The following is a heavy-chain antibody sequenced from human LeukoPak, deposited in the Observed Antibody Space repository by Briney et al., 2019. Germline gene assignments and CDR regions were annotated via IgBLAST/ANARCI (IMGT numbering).Heavy chain of an antibody. J-gene: IGHJ3*02. CDR3: TRVSCGGGSCYESRGAFDI. Sequence: SETLSLTCTVSGGSISSYYWSWIRQPAGKGLEWIGRIYSSGSSNYNPSLKSRVTMSVDTSKNQFSLKLSSVTAADTAMYFCTRVSCGGGSCYESRGAFDIWGQGTMVIVSS. D-gene: IGHD2-15*01. CDR2: IYSSGSS. CDR1: GGSISSYY. V-gene: IGHV4-4*07.